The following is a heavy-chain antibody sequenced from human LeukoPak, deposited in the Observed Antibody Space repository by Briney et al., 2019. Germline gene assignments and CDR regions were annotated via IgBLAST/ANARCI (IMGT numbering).Heavy chain of an antibody. CDR2: IYTSGST. Sequence: PSETLSLTCSVSGGSISSYYWSWTRQPAGKGLEWIGRIYTSGSTNYNPSLKSRVTMSVDTSKNQFSLKLSSVTAADTAVYYCARDVSWWELLGAFDIWGQGTMVTVSS. J-gene: IGHJ3*02. CDR1: GGSISSYY. V-gene: IGHV4-4*07. CDR3: ARDVSWWELLGAFDI. D-gene: IGHD1-26*01.